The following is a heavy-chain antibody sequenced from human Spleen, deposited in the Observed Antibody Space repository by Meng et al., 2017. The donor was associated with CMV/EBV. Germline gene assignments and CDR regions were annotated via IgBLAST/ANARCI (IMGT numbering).Heavy chain of an antibody. CDR3: AKGGWAVVVPAAIAFDY. D-gene: IGHD2-2*01. CDR1: KFTFRDYY. CDR2: ISSDGRKS. V-gene: IGHV3-11*01. J-gene: IGHJ4*02. Sequence: GGSLRLSCAASKFTFRDYYMSWIRQAPGKGLEWVSSISSDGRKSYYAESVKGRFTISRDNAKNSLHLQMNSLRGEDTAVYYCAKGGWAVVVPAAIAFDYWGQGTLVTVSS.